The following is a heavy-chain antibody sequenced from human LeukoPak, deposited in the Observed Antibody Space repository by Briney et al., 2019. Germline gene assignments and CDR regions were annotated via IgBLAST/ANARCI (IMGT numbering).Heavy chain of an antibody. CDR2: MNPNSGNT. V-gene: IGHV1-8*01. Sequence: ASVKVSCKASGYTFTSYDINWLRQASGQGLEWMGWMNPNSGNTGYAQKFQGRFTMTWDTSITTAYMELSSLRSEDTVVYYCAREYRHQPDWGQGTLVTVSS. CDR3: AREYRHQPD. D-gene: IGHD5-12*01. CDR1: GYTFTSYD. J-gene: IGHJ4*02.